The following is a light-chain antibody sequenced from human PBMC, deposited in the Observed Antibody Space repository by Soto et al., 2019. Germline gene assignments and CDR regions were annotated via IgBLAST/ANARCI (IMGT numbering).Light chain of an antibody. CDR2: DAS. Sequence: DIQMTQSPATLSASVGDRVTITCRASQSISSWLAWYQHKPGKAPNALIYDASTLRSGVPSRFSGSGSGTEFTLTISSLQPDDFATYYCQQYNSYSQAFGQGTKVDI. CDR3: QQYNSYSQA. CDR1: QSISSW. V-gene: IGKV1-5*01. J-gene: IGKJ1*01.